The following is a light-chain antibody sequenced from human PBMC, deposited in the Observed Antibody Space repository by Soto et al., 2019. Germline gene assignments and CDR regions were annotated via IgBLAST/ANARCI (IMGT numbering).Light chain of an antibody. CDR1: QGLSNY. Sequence: DIQMTQSASSLSASVGDRVTITCRASQGLSNYLAWDQQKPAKVPKLLIEALSTLQTGVPSRFSGSGSGTDFTLTISSLQPEDVATYYYQKYNSAPCTFGQGTKLEIK. CDR3: QKYNSAPCT. CDR2: ALS. J-gene: IGKJ2*02. V-gene: IGKV1-27*01.